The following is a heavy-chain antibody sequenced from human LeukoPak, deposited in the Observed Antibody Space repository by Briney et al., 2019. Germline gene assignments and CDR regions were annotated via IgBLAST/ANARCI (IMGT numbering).Heavy chain of an antibody. D-gene: IGHD6-13*01. V-gene: IGHV4-59*08. Sequence: PSETLSLTCTVSGGSISSYYWSWIRQPPGKGLEWIGYIYYSGSTNYNPSPKSRVTISVDTSKNQFSLKLSSVTAADTAVYYCARRGGRVAAAPYDYWGQGTLVTVSS. CDR3: ARRGGRVAAAPYDY. J-gene: IGHJ4*02. CDR2: IYYSGST. CDR1: GGSISSYY.